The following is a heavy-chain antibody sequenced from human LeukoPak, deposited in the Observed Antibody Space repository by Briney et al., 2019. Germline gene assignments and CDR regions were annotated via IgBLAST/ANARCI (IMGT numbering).Heavy chain of an antibody. CDR2: ISASGNTI. J-gene: IGHJ3*02. CDR3: ARGGSLGYLLNAFDI. D-gene: IGHD3-3*01. Sequence: PGESLRLSCAASGFTISSYWMSWVRQAPGKGLEWVSYISASGNTIYADSVRGRFTISRDNARKSVFLQMNSLRAEDTAVYYCARGGSLGYLLNAFDIWGQGTMVTV. V-gene: IGHV3-48*03. CDR1: GFTISSYW.